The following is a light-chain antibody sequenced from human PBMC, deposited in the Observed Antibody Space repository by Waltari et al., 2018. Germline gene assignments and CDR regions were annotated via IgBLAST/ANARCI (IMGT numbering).Light chain of an antibody. CDR1: QSISIY. Sequence: DIQMTQSPSSLSASVGDGVTITCRASQSISIYLNWYQQKPGKAPKLLIYAASTLQSGVPSRVSGSGSGTEFTLTISRLQPEDFATYYCQKSSSTPPWTFGQGTKVEIK. CDR3: QKSSSTPPWT. V-gene: IGKV1-39*01. J-gene: IGKJ1*01. CDR2: AAS.